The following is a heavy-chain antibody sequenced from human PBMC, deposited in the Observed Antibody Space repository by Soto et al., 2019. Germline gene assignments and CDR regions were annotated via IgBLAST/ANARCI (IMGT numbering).Heavy chain of an antibody. CDR1: GGSISSGGYY. V-gene: IGHV4-31*03. CDR3: ARERSVGPYYYGMDV. J-gene: IGHJ6*02. Sequence: SETLSLTCTVSGGSISSGGYYWSWIRQHPGKGLEWIGYIYYSGSTYYNPSLKCRVTISVDTSKNQFSLKLILVTAADTAVYYCARERSVGPYYYGMDVWGQGTTVTVSS. CDR2: IYYSGST.